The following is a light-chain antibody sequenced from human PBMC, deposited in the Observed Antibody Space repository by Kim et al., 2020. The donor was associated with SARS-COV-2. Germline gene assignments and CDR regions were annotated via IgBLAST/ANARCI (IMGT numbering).Light chain of an antibody. CDR2: GAS. J-gene: IGKJ1*01. CDR3: QQYDSSVWT. V-gene: IGKV3-20*01. Sequence: SPGEGATLSCRASQSVNGRFLAWYQQKPGQAPRLLIYGASTRAIGIPDRFSGSGSGTDFTLTISRLEPEDFAMYYCQQYDSSVWTFGQGTKVDIK. CDR1: QSVNGRF.